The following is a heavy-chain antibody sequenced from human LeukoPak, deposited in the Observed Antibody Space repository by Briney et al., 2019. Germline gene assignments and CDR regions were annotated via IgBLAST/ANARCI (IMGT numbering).Heavy chain of an antibody. CDR2: MSVSSGLI. CDR3: AREFGGSASGAGY. Sequence: PGGSLRLSCAASGFTFSVYSMNWVRQAPGKGLEWVSSMSVSSGLIYYADSVKGRLTVSRDNAKNSLYLQMNSLRAEDTAVYYCAREFGGSASGAGYWGQGTLVTVSS. J-gene: IGHJ4*02. V-gene: IGHV3-21*01. D-gene: IGHD3-10*01. CDR1: GFTFSVYS.